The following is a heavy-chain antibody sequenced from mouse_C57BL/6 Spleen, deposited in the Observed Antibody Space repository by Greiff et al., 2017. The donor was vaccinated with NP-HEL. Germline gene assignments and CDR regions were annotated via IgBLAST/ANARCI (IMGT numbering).Heavy chain of an antibody. CDR2: IYPGNSDT. D-gene: IGHD2-5*01. J-gene: IGHJ1*03. CDR3: TGDYSNYWYFDG. V-gene: IGHV1-5*01. CDR1: GYTFTSYW. Sequence: EVQLQQSGTVLARPGASVKMSCKTSGYTFTSYWMHWVKQRPGQGLEWIGAIYPGNSDTSYNQKFKGKAKLTAVTSASTAYMELSSLTNEDSAVYYCTGDYSNYWYFDGWGTGTTVTVSS.